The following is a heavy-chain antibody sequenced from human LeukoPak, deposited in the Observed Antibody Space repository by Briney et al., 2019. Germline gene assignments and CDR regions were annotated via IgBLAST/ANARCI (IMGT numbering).Heavy chain of an antibody. Sequence: ASAKVSCKASGYTSTSYGISWVRQAPGQGLEWMGWINPNSGGTNYAPKFQGLVTMSSDASITTAYMELNRLISADTAVYYCARTKPPCTSCLLLDYWGQGTLVTVSS. CDR1: GYTSTSYG. D-gene: IGHD2-2*01. CDR2: INPNSGGT. V-gene: IGHV1-2*02. J-gene: IGHJ4*02. CDR3: ARTKPPCTSCLLLDY.